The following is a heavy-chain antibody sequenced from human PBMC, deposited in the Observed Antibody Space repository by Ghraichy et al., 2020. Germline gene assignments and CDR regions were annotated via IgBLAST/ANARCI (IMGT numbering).Heavy chain of an antibody. Sequence: GGSLRLSCAASGFSFSTYSMNWVRQVPGKGLEWLSYISGSSGSIYYADSVRGRFTVSRDNAKNSLFLQMNSLRDEDTAVYYCARDRDDMWGNYRYSCNCWGQGTLITVSS. V-gene: IGHV3-48*02. J-gene: IGHJ4*02. CDR2: ISGSSGSI. CDR1: GFSFSTYS. D-gene: IGHD3-16*02. CDR3: ARDRDDMWGNYRYSCNC.